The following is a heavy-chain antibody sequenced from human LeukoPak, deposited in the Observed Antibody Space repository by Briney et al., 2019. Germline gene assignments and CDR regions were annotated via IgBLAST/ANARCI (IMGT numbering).Heavy chain of an antibody. D-gene: IGHD6-19*01. Sequence: PGRSLRLSCAASGFTFYDFAMHWVRPAPGKGLEWGSGISWNSGSIGYADSVKGRFTISGDNAKNSLYLQMNRLRAEDTALYYCAKGSSIAVAGNFDYWGQGTLVTVSS. CDR1: GFTFYDFA. J-gene: IGHJ4*02. CDR2: ISWNSGSI. CDR3: AKGSSIAVAGNFDY. V-gene: IGHV3-9*01.